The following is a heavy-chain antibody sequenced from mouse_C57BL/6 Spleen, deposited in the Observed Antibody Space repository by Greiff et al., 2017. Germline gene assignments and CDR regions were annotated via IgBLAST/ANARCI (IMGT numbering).Heavy chain of an antibody. J-gene: IGHJ1*03. D-gene: IGHD1-1*01. V-gene: IGHV5-4*01. CDR1: GFTFSSYA. CDR2: ISDGGSYT. Sequence: EVQVVESGGGLVKPGGSLKLSCAASGFTFSSYAMSWVRQTPEKRLEWVATISDGGSYTYYPDNVKGRITISRDNAKNNLYLQMSHLKSEDTAMYSCASRGSSYGYFDGWGTGTTVTVAS. CDR3: ASRGSSYGYFDG.